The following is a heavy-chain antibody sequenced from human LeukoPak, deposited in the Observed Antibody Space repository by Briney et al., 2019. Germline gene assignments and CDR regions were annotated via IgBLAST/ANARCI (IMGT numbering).Heavy chain of an antibody. CDR3: AKDTPLCYFDY. CDR2: IRNDGSII. V-gene: IGHV3-30*02. Sequence: GGSLRLPCAASGFTFSSYGMHWIRQAPGKGLEWVAFIRNDGSIIYNADSVKGRFTISRDNSKNTLYLQMNSLRADDAAMYYCAKDTPLCYFDYWGQGTLVTVSS. CDR1: GFTFSSYG. J-gene: IGHJ4*02. D-gene: IGHD3-16*01.